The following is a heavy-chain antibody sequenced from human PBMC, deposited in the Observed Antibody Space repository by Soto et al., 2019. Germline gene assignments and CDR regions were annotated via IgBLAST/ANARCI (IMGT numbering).Heavy chain of an antibody. J-gene: IGHJ4*02. CDR2: ITPRGDSA. CDR3: ARGLSGSGYYM. Sequence: QVQLVQSGAEVKKPGASVKISCKASGYTFSDYYVHWVRQAPGHGLEWMGIITPRGDSATYAQKFQDRVTLTRDTSTSTVYMELRGLRSDDTAVYYCARGLSGSGYYMWGQGTLVSVSP. CDR1: GYTFSDYY. V-gene: IGHV1-46*01. D-gene: IGHD5-12*01.